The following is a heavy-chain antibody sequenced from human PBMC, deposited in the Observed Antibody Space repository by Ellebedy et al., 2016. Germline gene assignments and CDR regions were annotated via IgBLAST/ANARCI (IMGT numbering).Heavy chain of an antibody. Sequence: GGSLRLSXAASGFTFSSYGMHWVRQAPGKGLEWVAVISYDGSNKYYADSVKGRFTISRDNSKNTLYLQMNSLRAEDTAVYYCTDFQVYWGQGTLVTVSS. CDR2: ISYDGSNK. V-gene: IGHV3-30*03. D-gene: IGHD3-3*01. CDR3: TDFQVY. CDR1: GFTFSSYG. J-gene: IGHJ4*02.